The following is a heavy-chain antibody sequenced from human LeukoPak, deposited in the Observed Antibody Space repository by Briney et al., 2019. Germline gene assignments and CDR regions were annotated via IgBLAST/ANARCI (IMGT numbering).Heavy chain of an antibody. CDR3: ARDVSYYDILTGYYRLYFFDY. D-gene: IGHD3-9*01. Sequence: ASVKVSCKASGRRFIGYYIHWVRQAPGQGLEWMGWINPGNGGTDYGQKFQGRVTMTRDTSFNTVYMELRSLRSDDTAVYYCARDVSYYDILTGYYRLYFFDYWGQGTLVTVSS. CDR1: GRRFIGYY. V-gene: IGHV1-2*02. CDR2: INPGNGGT. J-gene: IGHJ4*02.